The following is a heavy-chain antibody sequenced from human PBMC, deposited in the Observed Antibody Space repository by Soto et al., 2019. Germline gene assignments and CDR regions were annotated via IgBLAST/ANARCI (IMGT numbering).Heavy chain of an antibody. D-gene: IGHD2-2*01. CDR3: ARAARYCSSTSCYALYMDV. Sequence: PGGSLRLSCAASGFTFSSYDMHWVRQATGKGLEWVSAIGTAGDTYYPGSVKGRFTISRENAKNSLYLQMNSLRAGDTAVYYCARAARYCSSTSCYALYMDVWGKGTTVTV. CDR1: GFTFSSYD. J-gene: IGHJ6*03. V-gene: IGHV3-13*01. CDR2: IGTAGDT.